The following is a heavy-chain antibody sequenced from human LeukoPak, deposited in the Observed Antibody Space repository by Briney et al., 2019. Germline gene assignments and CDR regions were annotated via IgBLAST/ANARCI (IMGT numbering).Heavy chain of an antibody. J-gene: IGHJ4*02. V-gene: IGHV3-7*01. Sequence: GGSLRLSCAVSGIPFAGYWMAWVRQAPGKGLQWLVSINQDGSEEYYLDSLKGRFTISRDNPNKSLYLQMNSLRAEDTAIYFCGRFGSGRVFFYLDSWDQGTRVTVSS. CDR2: INQDGSEE. D-gene: IGHD3-10*01. CDR1: GIPFAGYW. CDR3: GRFGSGRVFFYLDS.